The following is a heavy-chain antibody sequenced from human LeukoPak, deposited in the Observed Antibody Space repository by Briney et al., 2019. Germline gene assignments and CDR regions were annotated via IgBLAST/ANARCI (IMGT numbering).Heavy chain of an antibody. CDR3: ARDYYGSGSYLG. J-gene: IGHJ4*02. V-gene: IGHV3-21*01. CDR2: ISSSSSYI. CDR1: GFTFSSYS. Sequence: GGSLRLPCAASGFTFSSYSMNWVRQAPGKGLEWVSSISSSSSYIYYADSVKGRFTISRDNAKNSLYLQMNSLRAEDTAVYYCARDYYGSGSYLGWGQGTLVTVSS. D-gene: IGHD3-10*01.